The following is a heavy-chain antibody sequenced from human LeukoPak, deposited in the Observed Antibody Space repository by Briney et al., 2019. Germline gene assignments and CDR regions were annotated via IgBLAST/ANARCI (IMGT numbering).Heavy chain of an antibody. V-gene: IGHV1-69*13. CDR1: GGTFSSYA. CDR2: IIPIFGTA. Sequence: SVKVSCKASGGTFSSYAISWVRQAPGQGLEWMGGIIPIFGTANYAQKFQGRVTITADESTSTAYMELSSLRSEDTAVYYCATGKDTAMAYFDYGGQGTLVTVSS. CDR3: ATGKDTAMAYFDY. J-gene: IGHJ4*02. D-gene: IGHD5-18*01.